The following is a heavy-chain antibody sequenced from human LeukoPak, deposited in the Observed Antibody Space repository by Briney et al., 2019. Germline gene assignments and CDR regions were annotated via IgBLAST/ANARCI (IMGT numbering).Heavy chain of an antibody. V-gene: IGHV3-7*01. CDR1: GFTFSSYW. Sequence: GGSLRLSCAASGFTFSSYWMSWVRQAPGKGLEWVANIKQDGSEKYYVDSVKGRFTIPRDNAKNSLYLQMNSLRAEDTAVYYCARGLNDSWTGENYWGQGTLVTVSS. D-gene: IGHD3-3*01. CDR2: IKQDGSEK. J-gene: IGHJ4*02. CDR3: ARGLNDSWTGENY.